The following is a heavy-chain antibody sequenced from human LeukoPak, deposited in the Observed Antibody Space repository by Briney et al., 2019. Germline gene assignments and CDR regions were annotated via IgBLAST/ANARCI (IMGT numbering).Heavy chain of an antibody. CDR1: GFTFSNHG. Sequence: GGTLRLSCAASGFTFSNHGMNWVRQAPGKGLEWVSGISPSGDIRYYADSVKGRFTISRDNSKNTLYLQMNSLRAEDTAVYYCPIIAAASDNWFDPWGQGTLVTVSS. CDR2: ISPSGDIR. D-gene: IGHD6-13*01. J-gene: IGHJ5*02. V-gene: IGHV3-23*01. CDR3: PIIAAASDNWFDP.